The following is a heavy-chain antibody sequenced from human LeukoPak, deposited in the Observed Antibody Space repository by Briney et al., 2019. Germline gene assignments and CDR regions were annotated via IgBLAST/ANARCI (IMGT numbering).Heavy chain of an antibody. V-gene: IGHV4-59*01. D-gene: IGHD2-15*01. J-gene: IGHJ3*02. CDR3: ARDKGCSGGSCYSDDAFDI. CDR2: IYYSGST. CDR1: GVSISSYY. Sequence: SETLSLTCTVSGVSISSYYWSWLRQPPGKGLEWIGYIYYSGSTNYNPSLKSRVTISVDTSKNQFSLKLSSVTAADTAVYYCARDKGCSGGSCYSDDAFDIWGQGTMVTVSS.